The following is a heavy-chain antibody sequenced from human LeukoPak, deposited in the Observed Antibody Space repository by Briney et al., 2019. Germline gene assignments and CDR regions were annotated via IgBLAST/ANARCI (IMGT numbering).Heavy chain of an antibody. Sequence: GGSLRLSCAASGFTFSNYWMSWVRQAPGKGLEWVANIKQDGSEKYYVNSVKGRFTISRDNAKNSLYLQMNSLRAEDTAVYYCASPPPYYYDSSGSEAFDIWGQGTMVTVSS. CDR3: ASPPPYYYDSSGSEAFDI. J-gene: IGHJ3*02. CDR1: GFTFSNYW. CDR2: IKQDGSEK. V-gene: IGHV3-7*01. D-gene: IGHD3-22*01.